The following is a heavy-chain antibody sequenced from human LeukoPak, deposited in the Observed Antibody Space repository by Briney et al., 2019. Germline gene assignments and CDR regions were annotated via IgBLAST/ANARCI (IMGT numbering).Heavy chain of an antibody. D-gene: IGHD4-17*01. CDR1: GGTFSSYA. CDR2: IIPIFGTA. CDR3: ARALQRGYGDYLFDL. Sequence: ASVKVSCKASGGTFSSYAISWVRQAPGQGLGWMGGIIPIFGTANYAQKFQGRVTITADKSTSTAYMELSSLRSEDTAVYYCARALQRGYGDYLFDLWGRGTLVTVSS. J-gene: IGHJ2*01. V-gene: IGHV1-69*06.